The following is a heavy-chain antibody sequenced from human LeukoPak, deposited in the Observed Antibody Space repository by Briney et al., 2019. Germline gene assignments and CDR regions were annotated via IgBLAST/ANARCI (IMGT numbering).Heavy chain of an antibody. CDR1: GGSISSSSYC. CDR3: ARPIAAAGTGFDY. D-gene: IGHD6-13*01. V-gene: IGHV4-39*01. CDR2: IYYSGST. Sequence: SETLSLTCTVSGGSISSSSYCWGWIRQPPGKGLEWIGSIYYSGSTYYNPSLKSRVTISVDTSKNQFSLKLSSVTAADTAVYYCARPIAAAGTGFDYWGQGTLVTVSS. J-gene: IGHJ4*02.